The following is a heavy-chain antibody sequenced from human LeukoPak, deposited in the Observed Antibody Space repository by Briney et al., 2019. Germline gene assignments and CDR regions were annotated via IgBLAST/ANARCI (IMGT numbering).Heavy chain of an antibody. J-gene: IGHJ3*02. D-gene: IGHD2-15*01. CDR3: ARVQGAGYCSGGICYHAFEI. CDR2: ISSSGST. CDR1: GDSISSGDYY. V-gene: IGHV4-61*02. Sequence: SETLSLTCTVSGDSISSGDYYWSWIRQPAGKGLEWIGRISSSGSTNYNPSLKSRVTISVDTSKNQFSLKLSSVTAADTAVYYCARVQGAGYCSGGICYHAFEIWGQGTMVTVSS.